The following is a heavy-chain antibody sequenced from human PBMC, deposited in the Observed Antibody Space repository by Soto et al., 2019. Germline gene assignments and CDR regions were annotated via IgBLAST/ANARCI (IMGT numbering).Heavy chain of an antibody. V-gene: IGHV3-30-3*01. CDR1: GFTFSSYA. Sequence: QVQLVESGGGVVQPGRSLRLSCAASGFTFSSYAMHWVRQAPGKGLEWVAVISYDGSNKYYADSVKGRFTISRDNSTNTLYLQMNSLRAEDTAVYYCARDSVGIAGFMDVWGQGTTVTVSS. J-gene: IGHJ6*02. D-gene: IGHD6-13*01. CDR2: ISYDGSNK. CDR3: ARDSVGIAGFMDV.